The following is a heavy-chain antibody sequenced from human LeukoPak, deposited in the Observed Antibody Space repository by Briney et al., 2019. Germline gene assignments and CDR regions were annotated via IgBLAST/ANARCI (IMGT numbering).Heavy chain of an antibody. J-gene: IGHJ6*03. CDR3: ARGRVTTIANYYYYYIDV. V-gene: IGHV6-1*01. D-gene: IGHD4-17*01. Sequence: SQTLSDTCAISGDSVSSNSAAWTWIRHSPSRGLEWLGRTYYRSKWYNDYEVSVQSRITINPDTYKNQSSLQLNSVTPEGTAVYYCARGRVTTIANYYYYYIDVWGKGTTVTVSS. CDR2: TYYRSKWYN. CDR1: GDSVSSNSAA.